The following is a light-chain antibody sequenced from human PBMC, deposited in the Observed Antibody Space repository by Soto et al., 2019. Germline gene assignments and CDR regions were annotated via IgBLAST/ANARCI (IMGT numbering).Light chain of an antibody. CDR1: QSLLHSNGYNY. V-gene: IGKV2-28*01. CDR3: MQALQTPWT. Sequence: DIVMTQSPLSLPVTPGEPASISCRSSQSLLHSNGYNYLDWGLQKPGQSPQLLIYLGSNRASGVPDRFSGSGSGTDFTLKISRVEAEDVGVYYCMQALQTPWTCGQGTKVEIK. J-gene: IGKJ1*01. CDR2: LGS.